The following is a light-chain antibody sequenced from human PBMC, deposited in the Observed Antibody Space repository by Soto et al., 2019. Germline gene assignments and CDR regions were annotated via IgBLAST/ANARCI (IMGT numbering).Light chain of an antibody. CDR1: QSISTY. CDR3: QYSYSSPAWT. Sequence: DIQMTKSPSSLSASVGDRVTISCRASQSISTYLYWYQQKPGTAPRLLIYRAYSVKSGVPPRFSGSRSGRDFTLTISSLRPEDIGTDSGQYSYSSPAWTFGQETKVEVK. J-gene: IGKJ1*01. V-gene: IGKV1-39*01. CDR2: RAY.